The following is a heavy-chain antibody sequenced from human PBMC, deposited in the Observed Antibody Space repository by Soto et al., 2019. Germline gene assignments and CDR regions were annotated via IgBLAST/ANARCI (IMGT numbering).Heavy chain of an antibody. CDR1: GGSISSGGYY. J-gene: IGHJ4*02. Sequence: SETLSLTCTVSGGSISSGGYYWSWIRQHPGKGLEWIGYIYYSGSTYYNPSLKSRVTISVDTSKNQFSLKLSSVTAADTAVYYCAGGDITMVRGVNYRHFDYWGQGTLVTVSS. CDR3: AGGDITMVRGVNYRHFDY. CDR2: IYYSGST. V-gene: IGHV4-31*03. D-gene: IGHD3-10*01.